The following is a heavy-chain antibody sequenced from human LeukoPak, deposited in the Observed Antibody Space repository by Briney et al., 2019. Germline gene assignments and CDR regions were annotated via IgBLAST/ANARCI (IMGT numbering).Heavy chain of an antibody. CDR3: ARLYTTMILDY. V-gene: IGHV5-10-1*01. Sequence: GASLQISCKGSGYSFTNYWISWVRQMPGKGLEWMGRIGPSDSYTNYSPSFQGHVTISADKSISTAYLQWSSLKASDTAIYYCARLYTTMILDYWGQGTLVTVSS. J-gene: IGHJ4*02. CDR1: GYSFTNYW. D-gene: IGHD3-22*01. CDR2: IGPSDSYT.